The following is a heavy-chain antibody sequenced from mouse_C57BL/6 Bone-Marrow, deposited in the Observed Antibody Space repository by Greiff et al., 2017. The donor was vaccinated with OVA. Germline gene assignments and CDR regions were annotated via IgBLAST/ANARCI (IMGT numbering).Heavy chain of an antibody. CDR3: ARSIYYDYGERFAY. J-gene: IGHJ3*01. D-gene: IGHD2-4*01. Sequence: QVQLQQPGAELVMPGASVKLSCKASGYTFTSYWMHWVKQRPGQGLEWIGEIDPSDSYTNYNQKFKGKSTLTVDKSSSTAYMQLSSLTSEDSAVYYCARSIYYDYGERFAYWGQGTLVTVSA. CDR1: GYTFTSYW. V-gene: IGHV1-69*01. CDR2: IDPSDSYT.